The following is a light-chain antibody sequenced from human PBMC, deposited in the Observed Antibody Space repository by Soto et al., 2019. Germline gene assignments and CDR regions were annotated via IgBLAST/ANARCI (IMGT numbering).Light chain of an antibody. CDR3: QQYGSSPMFT. V-gene: IGKV3-20*01. Sequence: EIVLTQSPGTLSVSPGERATLSCRASQSLTSNYLAWYQQKPGQAPRLLIYGASSRAPGIPDRFSGSGSGTDFTLTVSRLEPEDFAVYYCQQYGSSPMFTFGPGTKVDIK. CDR1: QSLTSNY. J-gene: IGKJ3*01. CDR2: GAS.